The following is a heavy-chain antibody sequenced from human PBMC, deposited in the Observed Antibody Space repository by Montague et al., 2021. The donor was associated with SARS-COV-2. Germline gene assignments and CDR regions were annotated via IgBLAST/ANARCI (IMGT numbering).Heavy chain of an antibody. CDR2: ISTSGTLP. Sequence: SLRLSCSASGFDFTSSEINWVRQAPGKGLEWVSYISTSGTLPSYMDSVKGRFTISRDNAKKSLYLQMDSLRAEDTAVYFCAREAVGYSHGYPYCDFDLWGRGTLVTVSS. CDR1: GFDFTSSE. D-gene: IGHD5-18*01. J-gene: IGHJ2*01. V-gene: IGHV3-48*03. CDR3: AREAVGYSHGYPYCDFDL.